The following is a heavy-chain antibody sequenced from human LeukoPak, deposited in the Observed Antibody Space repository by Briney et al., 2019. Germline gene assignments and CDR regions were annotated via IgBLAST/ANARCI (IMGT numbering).Heavy chain of an antibody. CDR3: ASGYCSGGSCCPGH. CDR2: ISYDGSNK. D-gene: IGHD2-15*01. J-gene: IGHJ4*02. Sequence: GRSLRLSCAASGFTFSSYAMHWVRQAPGKGLEWVAVISYDGSNKYYADSVKGRFTISRDNSKNTLYLQMNSLRAEDTAVYYCASGYCSGGSCCPGHWGQGTLVTVSS. V-gene: IGHV3-30*04. CDR1: GFTFSSYA.